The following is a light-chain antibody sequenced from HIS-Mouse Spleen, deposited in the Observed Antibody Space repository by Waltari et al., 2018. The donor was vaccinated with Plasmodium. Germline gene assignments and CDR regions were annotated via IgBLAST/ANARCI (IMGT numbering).Light chain of an antibody. Sequence: SYELTPPLSVSLALGQTARIPCGGTNIGSNNVHWYQQKLGQAPVLVIYRDSNRPSGIPERFSGSNSGNTATLTISRAQAGDGADYYCQVWDSSTVVFGGGTKLTVL. V-gene: IGLV3-9*01. J-gene: IGLJ2*01. CDR2: RDS. CDR3: QVWDSSTVV. CDR1: NIGSNN.